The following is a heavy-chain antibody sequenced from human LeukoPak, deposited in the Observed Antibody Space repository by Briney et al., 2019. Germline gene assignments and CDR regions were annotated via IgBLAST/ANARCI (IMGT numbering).Heavy chain of an antibody. D-gene: IGHD1-26*01. CDR3: ARVGGGSHYFDY. Sequence: GGSLRLSCAASGFAFSTYSMNWVRQAPGKGLEWVSSITSTSGYIYYAESVKGRFSISRDNAKNLLYLQMNSLRAEDTAVYYCARVGGGSHYFDYWGQGTLAIVSS. V-gene: IGHV3-21*06. J-gene: IGHJ4*02. CDR1: GFAFSTYS. CDR2: ITSTSGYI.